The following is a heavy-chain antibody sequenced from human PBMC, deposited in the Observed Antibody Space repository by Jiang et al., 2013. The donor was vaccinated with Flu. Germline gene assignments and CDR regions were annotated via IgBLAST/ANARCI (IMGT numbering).Heavy chain of an antibody. D-gene: IGHD2-21*01. CDR1: GLLQYLW. CDR3: AKDLTLYCGGDCSVFDY. Sequence: AASGLLQYLWRCTGSGQAPGKGLEWVAVISFDGNNKHYADSVKGRFTISRDNSNNTVSLHMNRLRLEDTAVYYCAKDLTLYCGGDCSVFDYWGRGTLVTVSS. CDR2: ISFDGNNK. J-gene: IGHJ4*02. V-gene: IGHV3-30*18.